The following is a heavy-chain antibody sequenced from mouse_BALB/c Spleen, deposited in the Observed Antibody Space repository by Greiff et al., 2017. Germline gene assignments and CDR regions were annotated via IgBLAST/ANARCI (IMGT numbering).Heavy chain of an antibody. D-gene: IGHD2-14*01. J-gene: IGHJ3*01. CDR2: ISYSGST. CDR1: GYSITSDYA. CDR3: ASGRYDEGWFAY. V-gene: IGHV3-2*02. Sequence: DVKLQESGPGLVKPSQSLSLTCTVTGYSITSDYAWNWIRQFPGNKLEWMGYISYSGSTSYNPSLKSRISITRDTSKNQFFLQLNSVTTEDTATYYCASGRYDEGWFAYWGQGTLVTVSA.